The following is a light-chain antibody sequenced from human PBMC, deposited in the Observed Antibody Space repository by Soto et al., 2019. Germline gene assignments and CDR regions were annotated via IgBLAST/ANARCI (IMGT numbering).Light chain of an antibody. CDR1: SSDVGGYNY. J-gene: IGLJ1*01. V-gene: IGLV2-8*01. CDR2: EVS. Sequence: QSALTQPPSASGSPGQSVTISCTGTSSDVGGYNYVSWYQQHPGKAPKVMIFEVSKRPSGVPDRFSGSKSGNTASLTVSGLQAEDEADYYCSSYAGSDSPDVFGTGTKLTVL. CDR3: SSYAGSDSPDV.